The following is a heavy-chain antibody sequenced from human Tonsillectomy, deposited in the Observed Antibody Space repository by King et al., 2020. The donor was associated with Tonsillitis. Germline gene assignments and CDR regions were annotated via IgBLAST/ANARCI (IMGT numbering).Heavy chain of an antibody. D-gene: IGHD5-24*01. J-gene: IGHJ4*02. CDR3: AKDRDGFDY. CDR1: GFTFSSYG. V-gene: IGHV3-30*18. Sequence: VQLVESGGGVVQPGRSLRLSCAASGFTFSSYGMHWVRQAPGKGLEWVAVISYVGSNKYYADSVKGRFTISRDDSKNTLSLQMNSLRTEDTAVYYCAKDRDGFDYWGQGTLVTVSS. CDR2: ISYVGSNK.